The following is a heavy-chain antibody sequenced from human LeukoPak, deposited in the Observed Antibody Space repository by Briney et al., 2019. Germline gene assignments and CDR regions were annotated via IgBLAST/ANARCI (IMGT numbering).Heavy chain of an antibody. J-gene: IGHJ4*02. CDR3: GRFHYDSSGYLLPFDY. Sequence: GGSLRLSCAASGFTFSSYAMHWVRQAPGKGLEWVAVISYDGSNKYYADSVKGRFTISRDNSKNTLYLQMNSLRAEDTAVYYCGRFHYDSSGYLLPFDYWGQGTLVTVSS. D-gene: IGHD3-22*01. CDR1: GFTFSSYA. CDR2: ISYDGSNK. V-gene: IGHV3-30-3*01.